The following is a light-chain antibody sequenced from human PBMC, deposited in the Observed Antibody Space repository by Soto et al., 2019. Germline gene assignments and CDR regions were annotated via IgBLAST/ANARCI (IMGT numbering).Light chain of an antibody. CDR3: ETWDSNTHTV. CDR1: SGHSSYI. Sequence: QSVLTQSSSASASLGSSVKLTCTLSSGHSSYIIAWHQQQPGKAPRYLMKLEGSGSYNKGSGVPDRFSGSSSGAGRYLTISNLQFDYEADYYCETWDSNTHTVFGGGTKLTVL. V-gene: IGLV4-60*02. CDR2: LEGSGSY. J-gene: IGLJ3*02.